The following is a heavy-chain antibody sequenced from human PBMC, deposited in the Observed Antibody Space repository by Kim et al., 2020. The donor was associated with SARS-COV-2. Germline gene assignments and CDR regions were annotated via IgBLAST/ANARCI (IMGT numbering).Heavy chain of an antibody. D-gene: IGHD1-26*01. CDR2: IRSKANSYAT. V-gene: IGHV3-73*01. CDR3: TRDPDTVGATNGY. CDR1: GFTFSGSA. Sequence: GGSLRLSCAASGFTFSGSAMHWVRQASGKGLEWVGRIRSKANSYATAYAASVKGRFTISRDDSKNTAYLQMNSLKTEDTAVYYCTRDPDTVGATNGYWGQGTLVTVSS. J-gene: IGHJ4*02.